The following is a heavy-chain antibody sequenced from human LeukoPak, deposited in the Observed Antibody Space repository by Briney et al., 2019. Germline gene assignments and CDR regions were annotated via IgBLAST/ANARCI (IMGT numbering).Heavy chain of an antibody. Sequence: GGSLRLSCAASGFTFSSYAMSWVRQAPGKGLEWVAAIGNSGGSTYYADSVKGRFTISRDNSKNTLYLQMDSLRAEDTAIYYCVKAWSDWGQGTLVTVSS. CDR2: IGNSGGST. CDR1: GFTFSSYA. V-gene: IGHV3-23*01. D-gene: IGHD3-3*01. CDR3: VKAWSD. J-gene: IGHJ4*02.